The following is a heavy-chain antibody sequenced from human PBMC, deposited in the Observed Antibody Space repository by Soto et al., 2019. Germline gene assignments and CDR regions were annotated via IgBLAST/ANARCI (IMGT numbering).Heavy chain of an antibody. V-gene: IGHV4-34*01. J-gene: IGHJ6*02. Sequence: SVTMSLTCALYRGSVKGSYWGCIHRPPGRGLEWIGEINDSGSTKYNPSLKSRVTISVDTSKNQFSLKLSSVTAADTAVYYCARARVLCSGGSCAYYGMDVWGQGTTVT. D-gene: IGHD2-15*01. CDR3: ARARVLCSGGSCAYYGMDV. CDR2: INDSGST. CDR1: RGSVKGSY.